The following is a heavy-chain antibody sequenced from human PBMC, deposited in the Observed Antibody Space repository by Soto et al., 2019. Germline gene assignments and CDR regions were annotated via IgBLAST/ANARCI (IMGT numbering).Heavy chain of an antibody. V-gene: IGHV3-74*03. D-gene: IGHD2-2*01. CDR3: AREAGYCSRTSCYRRAFDT. CDR2: INTDGATS. Sequence: EVQLVESGGDLVQPGGSLRLSCAASGFTFSGHWMHWVRQVPGKGLEWVSRINTDGATSASADSVKGRFTISRDNAKNTLYLQMYALRAEDTAVYFCAREAGYCSRTSCYRRAFDTWGQGTTVTVSS. J-gene: IGHJ3*02. CDR1: GFTFSGHW.